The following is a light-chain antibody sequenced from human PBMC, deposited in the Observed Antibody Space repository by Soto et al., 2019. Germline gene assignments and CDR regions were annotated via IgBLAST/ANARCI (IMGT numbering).Light chain of an antibody. J-gene: IGKJ5*01. Sequence: EVVLTQSPVTLSLSPGERATLSCRASQSVQSYLAWYQQKPGQAPRLLIYDSSNRATGVPARFSGSGSGTDFTLTISTLEPEDFAVYYCQHRSSWPVTFGQGTRLKIK. CDR2: DSS. CDR3: QHRSSWPVT. V-gene: IGKV3-11*01. CDR1: QSVQSY.